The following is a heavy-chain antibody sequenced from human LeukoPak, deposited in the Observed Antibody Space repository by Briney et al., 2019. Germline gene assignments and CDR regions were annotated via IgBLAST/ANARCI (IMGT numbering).Heavy chain of an antibody. CDR1: GSSLGTRGGG. CDR3: TSLSGNYWSFDY. J-gene: IGHJ4*02. CDR2: LSWDDDK. V-gene: IGHV2-5*02. Sequence: SGPTLFQAPPTLTLSGTSCGSSLGTRGGGVCWIPQPPGKALVGLALLSWDDDKRYSPSLKSRPTITNDYSNKQAVLPMNIMYPVNTATYYCTSLSGNYWSFDYWGQGTVVTVSS. D-gene: IGHD4-11*01.